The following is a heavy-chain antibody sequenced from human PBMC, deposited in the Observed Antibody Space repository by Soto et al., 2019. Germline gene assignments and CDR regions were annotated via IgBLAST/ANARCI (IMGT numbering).Heavy chain of an antibody. CDR2: IWQDGSNK. J-gene: IGHJ4*02. CDR1: GFTFSSYG. Sequence: TGGSLRLSCAASGFTFSSYGMHWVRQAPGKGLEWVAVIWQDGSNKYYSDSVKGRFTISRDSSKNTLYLQMNSLRAEDTAVYYCARDPTTVVTNPYFDYWGQGTLVTVS. CDR3: ARDPTTVVTNPYFDY. D-gene: IGHD4-17*01. V-gene: IGHV3-33*01.